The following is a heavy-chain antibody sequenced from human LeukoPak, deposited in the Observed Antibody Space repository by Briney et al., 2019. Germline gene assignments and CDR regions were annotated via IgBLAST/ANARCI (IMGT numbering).Heavy chain of an antibody. J-gene: IGHJ4*02. D-gene: IGHD3-22*01. Sequence: PGGSLRLSCAASGFTVSTNYMSWVRQAPGKGLEWVSVIYSGGRTYYADSVKGRFTISRDNSKNTLYLQMNSPRAEDTAVYYCARESNSGYYLSYWGQGTLVTLSS. V-gene: IGHV3-66*01. CDR2: IYSGGRT. CDR3: ARESNSGYYLSY. CDR1: GFTVSTNY.